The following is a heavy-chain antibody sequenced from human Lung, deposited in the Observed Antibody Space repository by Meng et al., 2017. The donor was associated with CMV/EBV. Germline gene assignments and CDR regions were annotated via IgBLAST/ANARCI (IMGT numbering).Heavy chain of an antibody. CDR1: GFPFSLFI. V-gene: IGHV3-21*04. D-gene: IGHD1-26*01. J-gene: IGHJ5*02. CDR2: ISPSGEFT. Sequence: GEXXKISCAASGFPFSLFIMNWVRQAPGKGLEWVSSISPSGEFTYFGDSVKGRFTVSRDNTKNLLYLEMNSLTADDTAVYFCARDFKVGRPWGQGTLGTVSS. CDR3: ARDFKVGRP.